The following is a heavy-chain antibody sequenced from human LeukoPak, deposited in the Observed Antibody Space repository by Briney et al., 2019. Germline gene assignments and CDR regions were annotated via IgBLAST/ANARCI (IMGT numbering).Heavy chain of an antibody. D-gene: IGHD5-18*01. CDR2: ISSSSGII. Sequence: GGSLRLSCAASGFTFNYYEMNWVRLAPGKGLEWVSYISSSSGIIYYADSVKGRFTISRDNAKNSLHLQMSSLRAEGTARYYCARLHIRGYRYGFDFWGQGTLVTVSS. CDR1: GFTFNYYE. CDR3: ARLHIRGYRYGFDF. V-gene: IGHV3-48*03. J-gene: IGHJ4*02.